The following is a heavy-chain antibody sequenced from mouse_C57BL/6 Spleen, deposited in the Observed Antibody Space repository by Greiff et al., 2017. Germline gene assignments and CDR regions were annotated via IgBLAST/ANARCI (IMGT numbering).Heavy chain of an antibody. J-gene: IGHJ4*01. Sequence: QVQLQQSGPGLVQPSQSLSITCTVSGFSLTSYGVHWVRQSPGKGLEWLGVIWSGGSTDSNAAFISRLSISKDNSKIQVFFKMSSLQADDTAIYYCAIKGMDYWGQGTSVTVSS. CDR1: GFSLTSYG. V-gene: IGHV2-2*01. CDR2: IWSGGST. CDR3: AIKGMDY.